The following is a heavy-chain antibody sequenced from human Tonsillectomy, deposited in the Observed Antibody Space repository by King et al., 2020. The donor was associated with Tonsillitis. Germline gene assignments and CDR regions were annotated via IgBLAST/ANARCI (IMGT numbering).Heavy chain of an antibody. V-gene: IGHV3-11*01. CDR3: ARNCLNSICY. CDR2: ISYSGTTI. J-gene: IGHJ4*02. D-gene: IGHD4-11*01. Sequence: VQLVESGGGLVKPGGSLRLSCAASGFTFSDYDMTWIRQAPGKGREWVSHISYSGTTIYYADSVKGRFTISRDNARNSLYLQLNSLRAEDTAVYYCARNCLNSICYWGQGTLVTVSS. CDR1: GFTFSDYD.